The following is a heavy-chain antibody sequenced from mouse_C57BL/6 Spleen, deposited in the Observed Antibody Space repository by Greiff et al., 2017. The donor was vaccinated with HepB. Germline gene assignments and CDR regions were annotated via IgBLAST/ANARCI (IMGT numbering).Heavy chain of an antibody. CDR3: ARRDWDGYFDV. CDR2: IDPSDSYT. D-gene: IGHD4-1*01. V-gene: IGHV1-50*01. CDR1: GYTFTSYW. J-gene: IGHJ1*03. Sequence: VQLQQPGAGLVKPGASVKLSCKASGYTFTSYWMQWVKQRPGQGLEWIGEIDPSDSYTNYNQKFKGKATLTVDTSSSTAYMQLSSLTSEDSAVYYCARRDWDGYFDVWGTGTTVTVSS.